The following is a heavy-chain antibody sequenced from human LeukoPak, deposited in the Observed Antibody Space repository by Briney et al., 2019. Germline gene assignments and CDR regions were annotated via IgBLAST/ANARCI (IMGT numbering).Heavy chain of an antibody. CDR2: ISHSGST. J-gene: IGHJ4*02. CDR1: GGSFSGYY. Sequence: SETLSLTCAVYGGSFSGYYWSWIRKPPGRGLEWIGEISHSGSTNYNPSLKSRVTISVDTSKNQFSLKLSSVTAADTAVYYCAGGEYYFDYWGQGTLVTVSS. V-gene: IGHV4-34*01. CDR3: AGGEYYFDY.